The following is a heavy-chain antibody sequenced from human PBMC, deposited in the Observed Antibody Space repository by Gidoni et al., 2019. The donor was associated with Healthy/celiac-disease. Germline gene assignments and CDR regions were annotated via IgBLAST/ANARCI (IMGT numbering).Heavy chain of an antibody. J-gene: IGHJ4*02. CDR3: ARDIRYSSSWSHFDF. CDR1: GDSVSNPDYF. Sequence: QLQLQGSGPRLVKPSETLSPSCPVSGDSVSNPDYFWGWVRQPPGKGLEWIGTVYYRGTTYYNPSLKSRVTILVHTSLNQFSLRLSSVTAADTAIYYCARDIRYSSSWSHFDFWGQGTLATVSP. D-gene: IGHD6-13*01. CDR2: VYYRGTT. V-gene: IGHV4-39*07.